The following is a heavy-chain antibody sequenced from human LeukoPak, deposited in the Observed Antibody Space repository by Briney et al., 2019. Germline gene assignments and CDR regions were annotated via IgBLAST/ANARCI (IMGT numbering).Heavy chain of an antibody. CDR3: AKCASLGSFDY. J-gene: IGHJ4*02. V-gene: IGHV3-23*01. D-gene: IGHD2-15*01. Sequence: GGSLRLSCAASGFTFNSYAMRWVRQAPGKGLEWVSAISGSGVTTYYADSVKGRFTISRDNSENTLYLQMNSLRAEDTAVYYCAKCASLGSFDYWGQGTLVSVSS. CDR2: ISGSGVTT. CDR1: GFTFNSYA.